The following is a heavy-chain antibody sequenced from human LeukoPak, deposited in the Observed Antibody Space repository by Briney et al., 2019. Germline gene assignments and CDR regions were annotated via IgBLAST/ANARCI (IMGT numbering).Heavy chain of an antibody. CDR3: AKGGVVVITPFDY. D-gene: IGHD3-22*01. CDR1: GFTFDDYA. V-gene: IGHV3-9*01. CDR2: ISWNSDSI. Sequence: GGSLRLSCAASGFTFDDYAMHWVQQAPGKGLEWVSGISWNSDSIGYADSVKGRFTISRDNAKNSLYLQMNSLRAEDTALYYCAKGGVVVITPFDYWGQGTLVTVSS. J-gene: IGHJ4*02.